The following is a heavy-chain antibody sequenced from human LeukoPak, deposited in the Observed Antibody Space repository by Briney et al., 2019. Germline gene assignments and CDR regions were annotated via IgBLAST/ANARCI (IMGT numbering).Heavy chain of an antibody. CDR1: GYTFTSYG. CDR2: ISAYNGNT. D-gene: IGHD3-22*01. J-gene: IGHJ4*02. Sequence: ASVKVSCKASGYTFTSYGISWVRQAPGQGLEWMGWISAYNGNTNYAQKLQGRVTMTTDTSTSTAYMELRNLRSDDTAVYYCARVMSYDSSGYVRFDYWGQGTLVTVSS. CDR3: ARVMSYDSSGYVRFDY. V-gene: IGHV1-18*01.